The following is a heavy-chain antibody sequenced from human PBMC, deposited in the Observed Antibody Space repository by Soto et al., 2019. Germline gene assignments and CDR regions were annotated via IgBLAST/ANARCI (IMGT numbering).Heavy chain of an antibody. V-gene: IGHV3-23*05. J-gene: IGHJ4*02. CDR1: GFPFQTYA. D-gene: IGHD3-10*01. CDR2: INPSSSNT. Sequence: EVQLLESGGGLVQPGGSLRLSCAASGFPFQTYAMSWVRQAPGKGLEWVSTINPSSSNTYYPDSVKGRFTISRDNSKDTLYLQIDSLRADETAVYYCAEGANYCGIFEYWGQGILVPVSS. CDR3: AEGANYCGIFEY.